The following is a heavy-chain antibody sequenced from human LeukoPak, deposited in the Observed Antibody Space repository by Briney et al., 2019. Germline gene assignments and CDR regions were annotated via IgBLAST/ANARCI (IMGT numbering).Heavy chain of an antibody. D-gene: IGHD7-27*01. Sequence: PSETLSLTCTVSGGSISSGDYYWSWIRQPPGKGLEWIGYIYYSGSTYYNPSLKSRVTISVDTSKNQFSLKLSSVTAADTAVCYCARGSFSELGIFYYYYGMDVWGKGTTVTVSS. CDR2: IYYSGST. V-gene: IGHV4-30-4*01. CDR3: ARGSFSELGIFYYYYGMDV. CDR1: GGSISSGDYY. J-gene: IGHJ6*04.